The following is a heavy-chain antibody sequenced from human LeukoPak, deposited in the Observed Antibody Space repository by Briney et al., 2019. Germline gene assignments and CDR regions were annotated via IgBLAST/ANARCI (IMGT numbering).Heavy chain of an antibody. Sequence: GGSLRLSYAASGFIFSSYAMSWVRQDPARGLEWVSSLRGDGETFYADSVKGRFTLSRDDSRNTVYLHLNNLRVEDTAVYYCAKASWVSTADAVLWGQGTVVTVS. V-gene: IGHV3-23*01. CDR3: AKASWVSTADAVL. CDR2: LRGDGET. J-gene: IGHJ4*02. CDR1: GFIFSSYA. D-gene: IGHD3-16*01.